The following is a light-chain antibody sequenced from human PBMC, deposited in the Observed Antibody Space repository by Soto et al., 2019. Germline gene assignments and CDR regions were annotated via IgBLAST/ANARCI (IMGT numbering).Light chain of an antibody. CDR1: QTISSW. Sequence: IQITQSPSTLSVSLGYRVTITCRANQTISSWLSWYQQKPGKAPKLLIYKASTLKSGVQSRFSGSGSETEFTLTISSLQPDDFATYYCQHYNSYSEAFGKGTKVDIK. V-gene: IGKV1-5*03. CDR3: QHYNSYSEA. CDR2: KAS. J-gene: IGKJ1*01.